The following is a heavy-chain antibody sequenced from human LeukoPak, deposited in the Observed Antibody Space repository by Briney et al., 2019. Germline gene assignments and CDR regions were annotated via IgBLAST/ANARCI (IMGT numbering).Heavy chain of an antibody. J-gene: IGHJ3*02. V-gene: IGHV1-18*01. CDR1: NYMFSNYG. Sequence: PGASVKVSCRASNYMFSNYGISWVQRAPGQGLEWMGWISGHSGKTDYSPKFHGRVTLTTESSTSTAYMEVRGLTSDDTAVYFCARDSRVVVTIHDAFEIWGQGTMVTVSS. CDR3: ARDSRVVVTIHDAFEI. CDR2: ISGHSGKT. D-gene: IGHD2-2*01.